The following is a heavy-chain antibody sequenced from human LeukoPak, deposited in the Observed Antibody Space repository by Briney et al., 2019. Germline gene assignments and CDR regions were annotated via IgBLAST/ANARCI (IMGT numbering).Heavy chain of an antibody. Sequence: ASVKVSCKASGYTFTGYYMHWVRQAPGQRLEWMGWINPNSGGTNYAQKFQGRVTMTRDTSISTAYMELSRLRSDDTAVYYCASFCGGDCYYDYMDVWGKGTTVTVSS. CDR1: GYTFTGYY. CDR2: INPNSGGT. J-gene: IGHJ6*03. CDR3: ASFCGGDCYYDYMDV. D-gene: IGHD2-21*01. V-gene: IGHV1-2*02.